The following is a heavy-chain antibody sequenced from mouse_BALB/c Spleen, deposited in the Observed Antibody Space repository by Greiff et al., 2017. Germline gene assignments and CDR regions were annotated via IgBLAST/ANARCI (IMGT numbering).Heavy chain of an antibody. V-gene: IGHV5-4*02. CDR2: ISDGGSYT. J-gene: IGHJ4*01. Sequence: EVQVVESGGGLVKPGGSLKLSCAASGFTFSDYYMYWVRQTPEKRLEWVATISDGGSYTYYPDSVKGRFTISRDNAKNNLYLQMSSLKSEDTAMYYCARVLRGYAMDYWGQGTSVTVSS. CDR3: ARVLRGYAMDY. CDR1: GFTFSDYY. D-gene: IGHD1-1*01.